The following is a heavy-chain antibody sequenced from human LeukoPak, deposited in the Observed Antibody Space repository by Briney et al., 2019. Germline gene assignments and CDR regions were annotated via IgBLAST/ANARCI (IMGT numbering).Heavy chain of an antibody. V-gene: IGHV1-69*05. CDR3: ARGVDILTGLNPSDGER. CDR1: GGTFSSYA. Sequence: GASVKVSCKASGGTFSSYAISWVRQAPGQGLEWMGGIIPIFGTANYAQKFQGRVTITTDESTSTAYVELSSLRSEDTAVYYCARGVDILTGLNPSDGERWGQGTLVTVSS. CDR2: IIPIFGTA. D-gene: IGHD3-9*01. J-gene: IGHJ4*02.